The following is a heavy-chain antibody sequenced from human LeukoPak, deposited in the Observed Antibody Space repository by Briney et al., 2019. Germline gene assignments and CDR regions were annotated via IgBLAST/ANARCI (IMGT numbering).Heavy chain of an antibody. J-gene: IGHJ4*02. CDR1: GGSLSGYY. CDR2: INHSGST. D-gene: IGHD3-3*01. Sequence: SETLSLTCAVYGGSLSGYYWSWIRQPPGKGLEWIGEINHSGSTNYNPSLKSRVTISVDTSKNQFSLKLSSVTAADTAVYYCARKGKSITIFGVVKGPFVYWGQGTLVTVSS. CDR3: ARKGKSITIFGVVKGPFVY. V-gene: IGHV4-34*01.